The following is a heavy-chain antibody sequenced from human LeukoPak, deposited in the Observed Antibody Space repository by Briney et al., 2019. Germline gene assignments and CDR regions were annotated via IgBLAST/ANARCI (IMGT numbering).Heavy chain of an antibody. CDR2: ISYDGSNK. D-gene: IGHD3-22*01. J-gene: IGHJ4*02. V-gene: IGHV3-30-3*01. CDR3: ARDPVPLWGYDSSGYLDY. Sequence: GGSLRLSCAASGFTFSSYAMHWVRQAPGKGLEWVAVISYDGSNKYYADSVKGRFTISRDNSKNKLHLQMNSLRAEDTAVYYCARDPVPLWGYDSSGYLDYWGQGTLVTVSS. CDR1: GFTFSSYA.